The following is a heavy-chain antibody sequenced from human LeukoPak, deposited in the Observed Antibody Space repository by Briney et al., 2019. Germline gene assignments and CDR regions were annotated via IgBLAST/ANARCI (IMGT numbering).Heavy chain of an antibody. Sequence: PGGSLRLSCAASGFTFSSYWMHWVRQAPGKGLVWVSRINTDGSSTSYADSVKGRFTISRDNAKNTLYLQMNSLRAEDTAVYYCARADWEHGRYYHYFDYWGQGTLVTVSS. D-gene: IGHD1-26*01. CDR2: INTDGSST. V-gene: IGHV3-74*01. CDR3: ARADWEHGRYYHYFDY. J-gene: IGHJ4*02. CDR1: GFTFSSYW.